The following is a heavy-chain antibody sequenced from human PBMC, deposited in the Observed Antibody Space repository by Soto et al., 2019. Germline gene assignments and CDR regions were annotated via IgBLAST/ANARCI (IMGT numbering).Heavy chain of an antibody. V-gene: IGHV3-48*03. CDR1: GFTSSNYA. CDR2: ISGSGSTI. J-gene: IGHJ6*02. CDR3: ARDRGRGDYYDSSGYYYYGMDV. Sequence: EVQLLESGGGLVQPGGSLRLSCAASGFTSSNYAMNWVRQAPGKGLAWVSGISGSGSTIYYADSVKGRFTISRDNAKNSLYLQMNSLRAEDTAVYYCARDRGRGDYYDSSGYYYYGMDVWGQGTTVTVSS. D-gene: IGHD3-22*01.